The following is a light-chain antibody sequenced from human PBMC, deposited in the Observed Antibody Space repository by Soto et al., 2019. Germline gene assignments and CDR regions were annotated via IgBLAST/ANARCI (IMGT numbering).Light chain of an antibody. CDR1: QTVVGF. V-gene: IGKV3-20*01. Sequence: DIVLTQSPATLSLSPGERATLSCRASQTVVGFLAWYQQKPGQAPRLLIYGASSRATGIPDRFSGSGSGTDFTLTISRLEPEDFAVYYCQQYGSSPGTFGQGTKVDIK. J-gene: IGKJ1*01. CDR2: GAS. CDR3: QQYGSSPGT.